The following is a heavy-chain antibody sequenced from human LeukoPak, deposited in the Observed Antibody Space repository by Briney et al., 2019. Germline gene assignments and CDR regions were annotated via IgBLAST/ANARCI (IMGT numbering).Heavy chain of an antibody. D-gene: IGHD5-18*01. J-gene: IGHJ4*02. CDR3: ARRRGYSYGRTSFFDY. V-gene: IGHV4-4*02. Sequence: SGTLSLTCAVSGGSISSSNWWSWVRQPPGKGLEWIGEIYHSGSTNYNPSLKSRVTISVDKSKNQFSLKLSSVTAADTAVYYCARRRGYSYGRTSFFDYWGQGTLVTVSS. CDR2: IYHSGST. CDR1: GGSISSSNW.